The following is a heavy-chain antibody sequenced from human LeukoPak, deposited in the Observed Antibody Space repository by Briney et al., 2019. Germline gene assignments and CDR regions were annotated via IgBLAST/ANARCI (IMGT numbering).Heavy chain of an antibody. J-gene: IGHJ4*02. Sequence: GGSLRLSCAASGFTFDSYAMTWVRQAPGKGLEWVSVIYSGGSTYYADSVKGRFTISRHNSKNTLYLQMNSLRAEDTAVYYCASARDGYNYFDYWGQGTLVTVSS. CDR3: ASARDGYNYFDY. D-gene: IGHD5-24*01. V-gene: IGHV3-53*04. CDR1: GFTFDSYA. CDR2: IYSGGST.